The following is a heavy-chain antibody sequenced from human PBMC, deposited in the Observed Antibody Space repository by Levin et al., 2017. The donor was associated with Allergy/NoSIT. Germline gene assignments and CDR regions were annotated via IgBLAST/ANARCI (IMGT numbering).Heavy chain of an antibody. CDR1: GGSISSYY. Sequence: SETLSLTCTVSGGSISSYYWSWIRQPPGKGLEWIGYIYYSGSTNYNPSLKSRVTISVDTSKNQFSLKLSSVTAADTAVYYCARAVPLWVEPAASVGSYFDYWGQGTLVTVSS. CDR3: ARAVPLWVEPAASVGSYFDY. J-gene: IGHJ4*02. V-gene: IGHV4-59*01. D-gene: IGHD2-2*01. CDR2: IYYSGST.